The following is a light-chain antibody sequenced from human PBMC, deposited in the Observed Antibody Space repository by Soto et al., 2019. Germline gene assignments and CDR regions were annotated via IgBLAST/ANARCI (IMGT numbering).Light chain of an antibody. J-gene: IGLJ3*02. CDR1: SSDVGSYNL. CDR2: EVI. Sequence: QSVLTQPASVSGSPGQSITISCTGTSSDVGSYNLVSWYQQHPGKAPKLMIYEVIKRPSGVSNRFSGSKSGNTASLTISGLQAEDEADYYCCSYAGSSTYWVFGGGTQLTVL. V-gene: IGLV2-23*02. CDR3: CSYAGSSTYWV.